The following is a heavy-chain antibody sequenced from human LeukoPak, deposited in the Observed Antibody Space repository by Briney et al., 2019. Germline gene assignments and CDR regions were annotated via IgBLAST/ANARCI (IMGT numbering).Heavy chain of an antibody. CDR3: ARSPQGAARPYNWFAP. D-gene: IGHD6-6*01. Sequence: ASVNVSSEASVYTFTTYVINRVRQATGQGLVWVGWMNPNSGNTDYAQNFEGRVTMPRNTSIRTAYMELSSLRSEDTAVYYGARSPQGAARPYNWFAPWGEGTLVTVSS. V-gene: IGHV1-8*01. J-gene: IGHJ5*02. CDR2: MNPNSGNT. CDR1: VYTFTTYV.